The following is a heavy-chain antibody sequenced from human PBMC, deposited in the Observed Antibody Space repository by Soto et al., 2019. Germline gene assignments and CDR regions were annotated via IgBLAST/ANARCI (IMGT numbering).Heavy chain of an antibody. D-gene: IGHD1-20*01. CDR3: ARGAYKSSPDY. Sequence: GGSLRLSCAASEFTFSNYAMSWVRQAPGKGLEWVALSTCDGNSEYYADSVKGRFTISRDNSKNTVYLQMNSLRGEDTAVYFCARGAYKSSPDYWGQGTLVTVSS. J-gene: IGHJ4*02. CDR1: EFTFSNYA. V-gene: IGHV3-30-3*01. CDR2: STCDGNSE.